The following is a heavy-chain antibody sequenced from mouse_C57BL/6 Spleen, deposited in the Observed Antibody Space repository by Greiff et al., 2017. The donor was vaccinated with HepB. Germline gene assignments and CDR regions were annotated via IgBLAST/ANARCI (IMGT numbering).Heavy chain of an antibody. J-gene: IGHJ4*01. CDR1: EYEFPSHD. V-gene: IGHV5-2*01. Sequence: EVQGVESGGGLVQPGESLKLSCESNEYEFPSHDMSWVRKTPEKRLELVAAINSDGGSTYYPDTMERRFIISRDNTKKTLYLQMSSLRSEDTALYYSGYDGYLYAMDYWGQGTSVTVSS. CDR2: INSDGGST. D-gene: IGHD2-3*01. CDR3: GYDGYLYAMDY.